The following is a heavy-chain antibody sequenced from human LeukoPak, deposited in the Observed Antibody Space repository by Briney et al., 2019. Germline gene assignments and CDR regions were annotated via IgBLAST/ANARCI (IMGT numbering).Heavy chain of an antibody. J-gene: IGHJ4*02. CDR1: GFTFSSYW. Sequence: GGSLRLSCAASGFTFSSYWMHWVRQAPGKGLVLVSRINIDGSSTSYADSVKGRFTISRDNAKNTLYLQMNSLRAEDTAVYYCARGTYYYDSSGSWSYWGQGTLVTVSS. V-gene: IGHV3-74*01. CDR2: INIDGSST. CDR3: ARGTYYYDSSGSWSY. D-gene: IGHD3-22*01.